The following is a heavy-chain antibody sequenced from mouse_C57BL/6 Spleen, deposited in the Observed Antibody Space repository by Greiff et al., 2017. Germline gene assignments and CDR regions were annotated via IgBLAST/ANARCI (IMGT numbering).Heavy chain of an antibody. D-gene: IGHD2-5*01. Sequence: VQLQQSGAELVKPGASVKLSCTASGFNIKDYYMHWVKQRTEQGLEWIGRIDPEDGETKYAPKFQGKATITADTSSNTAYLQLSILTSDDTAVYYCARYYSKEYYFDYWGQGTTLTVSS. CDR2: IDPEDGET. CDR3: ARYYSKEYYFDY. V-gene: IGHV14-2*01. CDR1: GFNIKDYY. J-gene: IGHJ2*01.